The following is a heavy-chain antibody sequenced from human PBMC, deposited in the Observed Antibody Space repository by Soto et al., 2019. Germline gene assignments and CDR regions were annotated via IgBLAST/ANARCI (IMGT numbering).Heavy chain of an antibody. V-gene: IGHV1-46*01. CDR2: INPSGGST. D-gene: IGHD3-22*01. CDR1: GYTFTSYY. Sequence: ASVKVSCKASGYTFTSYYMHWVRQAPGQGLEWMGIINPSGGSTSYAQKFQGRVTMTRDTSTSTVYMELSSLRSEDTAVYYCARGLPPYYYDSSGYYGNWFDTWGQGTLVTVSS. J-gene: IGHJ5*02. CDR3: ARGLPPYYYDSSGYYGNWFDT.